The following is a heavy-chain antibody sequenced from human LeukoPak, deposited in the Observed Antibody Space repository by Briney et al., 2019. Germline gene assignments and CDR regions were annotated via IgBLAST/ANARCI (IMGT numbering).Heavy chain of an antibody. V-gene: IGHV4-39*01. D-gene: IGHD3/OR15-3a*01. CDR2: IYYSGNT. J-gene: IGHJ4*02. Sequence: SETLSLTCTVSGVSISSSNSYWGGIRQPPGKGLEWIGSIYYSGNTYYNASLKSQVSISIDTSKTQFSLRRTSVPAADTAVYYCARQTGSGLFILPGGQGTLVTVSS. CDR1: GVSISSSNSY. CDR3: ARQTGSGLFILP.